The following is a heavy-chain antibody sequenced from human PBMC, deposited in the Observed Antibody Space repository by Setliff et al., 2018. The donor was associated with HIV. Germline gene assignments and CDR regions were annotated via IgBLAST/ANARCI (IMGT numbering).Heavy chain of an antibody. D-gene: IGHD3-10*01. CDR3: ARGVILVRAVVAQSVYCYMDV. CDR1: GASFSGNC. CDR2: INHRGST. J-gene: IGHJ6*03. Sequence: SETLSLTCGVSGASFSGNCWVWLRQSPGKGLEWIGQINHRGSTIYNASLQSRLAISMDVSKNQFSLRLNSVTAADTSKYFCARGVILVRAVVAQSVYCYMDVWGTGTTVTVSS. V-gene: IGHV4-34*01.